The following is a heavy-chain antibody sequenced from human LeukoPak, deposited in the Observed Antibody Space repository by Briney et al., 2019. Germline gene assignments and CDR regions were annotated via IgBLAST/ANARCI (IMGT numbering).Heavy chain of an antibody. CDR1: GYTFSSYT. V-gene: IGHV1-46*01. Sequence: ASVKVSCKTSGYTFSSYTITWVRQAPGQGLEWMGIINPSGGSTSYAQKFQGRVTMTRDMSTSTVYMELSSLRSEDTAVYYCARDISIAARPMRSDWFDPWGQGTLVTVSS. CDR2: INPSGGST. D-gene: IGHD6-6*01. J-gene: IGHJ5*02. CDR3: ARDISIAARPMRSDWFDP.